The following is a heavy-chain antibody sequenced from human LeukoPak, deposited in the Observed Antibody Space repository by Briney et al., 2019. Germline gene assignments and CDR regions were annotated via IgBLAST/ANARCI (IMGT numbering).Heavy chain of an antibody. J-gene: IGHJ4*02. Sequence: ASVKVSCKASGYTLTSYGISWVRQAPGQGLEWMGWISAYNGNTNYAQKLQGRVTMTTDTSTSTVYMELRSLRSDDTAVYYCARGRWGVRGVIIVADFDYWGQGTLVTVSS. V-gene: IGHV1-18*01. CDR2: ISAYNGNT. CDR1: GYTLTSYG. D-gene: IGHD3-10*01. CDR3: ARGRWGVRGVIIVADFDY.